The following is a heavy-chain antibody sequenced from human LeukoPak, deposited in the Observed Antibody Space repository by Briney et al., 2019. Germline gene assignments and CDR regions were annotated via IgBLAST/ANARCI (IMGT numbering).Heavy chain of an antibody. Sequence: PGGSLRLSCAASAITFSTYAMSWVRQAPGKGLEWVADIKRDGSEKYYVDSVKGRFTISRDNAKNSLYLQMNSLRIEDTAVYYCARGRGSWYGVYFDYWGQGTLVTVSS. V-gene: IGHV3-7*01. CDR2: IKRDGSEK. CDR1: AITFSTYA. J-gene: IGHJ4*02. D-gene: IGHD6-13*01. CDR3: ARGRGSWYGVYFDY.